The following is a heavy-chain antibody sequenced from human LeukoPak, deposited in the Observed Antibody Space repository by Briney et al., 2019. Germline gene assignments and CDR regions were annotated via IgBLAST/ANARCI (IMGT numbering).Heavy chain of an antibody. CDR1: GFTFSSYG. Sequence: GGSLRLSCATSGFTFSSYGMHWVRQAPGKGLEWVANMDQDGSEKNYVGSVEGRFIISRDDAKNSLYLQMNSLRAEDTAVYYCARGGWYCSSTSCSWDAFDIWGQGTMVTASS. CDR2: MDQDGSEK. J-gene: IGHJ3*02. CDR3: ARGGWYCSSTSCSWDAFDI. D-gene: IGHD2-2*01. V-gene: IGHV3-7*01.